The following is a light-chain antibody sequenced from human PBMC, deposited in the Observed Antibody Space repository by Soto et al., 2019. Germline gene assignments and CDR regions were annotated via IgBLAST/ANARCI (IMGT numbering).Light chain of an antibody. V-gene: IGLV1-44*01. CDR3: CSYAGSSTWV. J-gene: IGLJ1*01. Sequence: QSVLTQPPSASGTPGQRVTISCSGGTSNIGSNTVNWYQQLPGTAPKLLIYSINQRPSGVPDRFSGSKSGTSASLAISGLQSEDEADYYCCSYAGSSTWVFGTGTKVTVL. CDR1: TSNIGSNT. CDR2: SIN.